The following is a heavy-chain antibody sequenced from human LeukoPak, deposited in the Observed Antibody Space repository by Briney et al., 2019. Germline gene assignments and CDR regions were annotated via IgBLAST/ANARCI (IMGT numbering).Heavy chain of an antibody. CDR3: AREKVYYDSSGYYLGDAFDI. V-gene: IGHV4-59*01. CDR1: GGSISSYY. Sequence: SETLSLTCTVSGGSISSYYWSWIRQPPGKGLEWIGHIYYSGSTNYNPSLKSRVTISVDTSKNQFSLKLSSVTAADTAVYYCAREKVYYDSSGYYLGDAFDIWGQGTMVTVSS. D-gene: IGHD3-22*01. CDR2: IYYSGST. J-gene: IGHJ3*02.